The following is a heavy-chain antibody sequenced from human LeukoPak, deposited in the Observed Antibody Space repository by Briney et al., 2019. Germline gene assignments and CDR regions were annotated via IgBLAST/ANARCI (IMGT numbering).Heavy chain of an antibody. Sequence: GGSLRLSCAASGFTFSSYAMHWVRQALGKGLEWVAVISYDGSNKYYADSVKGRFTISRDNSKNTLYLQMNSLRAEDTAVYYCARDHGSSWPYDYWGQGTLVTVSS. V-gene: IGHV3-30*04. D-gene: IGHD6-13*01. J-gene: IGHJ4*02. CDR3: ARDHGSSWPYDY. CDR1: GFTFSSYA. CDR2: ISYDGSNK.